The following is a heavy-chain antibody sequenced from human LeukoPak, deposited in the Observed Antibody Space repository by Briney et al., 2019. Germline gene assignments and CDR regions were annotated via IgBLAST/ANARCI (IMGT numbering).Heavy chain of an antibody. CDR2: ISYDGSNK. J-gene: IGHJ4*02. CDR1: GFTFSSYG. CDR3: AKAQRVRGVTIDY. V-gene: IGHV3-30*18. Sequence: GGSLRLSCAASGFTFSSYGMHWVRQAPGKGLEWVAVISYDGSNKYYADSVKGRFTISRDNSENTLYLQMNSLRAEDTAVYYCAKAQRVRGVTIDYWGQGTLVTVSS. D-gene: IGHD3-10*01.